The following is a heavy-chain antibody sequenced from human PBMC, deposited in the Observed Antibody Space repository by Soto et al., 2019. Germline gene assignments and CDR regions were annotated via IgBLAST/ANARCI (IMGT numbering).Heavy chain of an antibody. J-gene: IGHJ4*02. CDR1: GYSFTNYW. CDR2: IYPGDSDT. D-gene: IGHD5-12*01. Sequence: GESLKISCKGSGYSFTNYWIGWVRLMPEKGLEWMGFIYPGDSDTRYSPSFQGQVTISADKSMSSAYLQWSRLKASDTAIYYCARRLLRGSKYPFDYWGQRPLVTVSS. V-gene: IGHV5-51*01. CDR3: ARRLLRGSKYPFDY.